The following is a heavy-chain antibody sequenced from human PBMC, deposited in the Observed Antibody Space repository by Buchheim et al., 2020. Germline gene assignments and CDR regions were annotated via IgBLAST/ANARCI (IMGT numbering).Heavy chain of an antibody. V-gene: IGHV3-23*04. Sequence: VQLVESGGGLVKPGGSLRLSCAASGFTFDEFAMSWVRQAPGKGLEWVSGCSYSGGMTDYADSVKGRFTISRDNSKNTLYLQMNSLRAEDTAVYYCAKSAAALYYYYYMDVWGKGTT. D-gene: IGHD2-15*01. CDR1: GFTFDEFA. CDR3: AKSAAALYYYYYMDV. CDR2: CSYSGGMT. J-gene: IGHJ6*03.